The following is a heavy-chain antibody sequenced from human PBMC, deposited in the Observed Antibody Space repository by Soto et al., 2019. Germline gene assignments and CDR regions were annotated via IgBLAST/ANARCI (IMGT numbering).Heavy chain of an antibody. CDR3: ARTLYGGNVDY. CDR2: IMPIFRTP. Sequence: GASVKVSCKSSGGTFSNSAISWVRQAPGQGLEWMGGIMPIFRTPDYAQKFQGRVTMTRNTSISTAYMELSSLRSEDTAVYYCARTLYGGNVDYWGQGTLVTVS. V-gene: IGHV1-69*05. CDR1: GGTFSNSA. D-gene: IGHD4-17*01. J-gene: IGHJ4*02.